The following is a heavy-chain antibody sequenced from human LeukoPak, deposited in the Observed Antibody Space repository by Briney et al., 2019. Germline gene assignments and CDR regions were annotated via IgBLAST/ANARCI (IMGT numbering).Heavy chain of an antibody. Sequence: PSETLSLTCTVSGGSISSGGYYWSWIRQHPGKGLEWIGHIYYSGSTYYNPSLKSRVTISVDTSKNQFSLKLSSVTAADTAVYYCARIIVVVPAANYFDYWGQGTLVTVSS. V-gene: IGHV4-31*03. CDR3: ARIIVVVPAANYFDY. CDR2: IYYSGST. CDR1: GGSISSGGYY. J-gene: IGHJ4*02. D-gene: IGHD2-2*01.